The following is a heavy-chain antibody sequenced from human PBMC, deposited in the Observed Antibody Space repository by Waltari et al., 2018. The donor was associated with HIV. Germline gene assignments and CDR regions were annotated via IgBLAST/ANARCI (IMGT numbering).Heavy chain of an antibody. CDR2: SRHSGNT. CDR3: ASGRRRAHSHGIDY. V-gene: IGHV4-38-2*01. CDR1: GYSIESGYY. Sequence: QVQLQESCPGLVKPSETLSLTCSVSGYSIESGYYWGWIRQPPGKALAWIGSSRHSGNTDDNPTPKSGLTIPLATPRNRVTLKLSSVTAADTAVYYCASGRRRAHSHGIDYWSQGTLVTGSS. J-gene: IGHJ4*02. D-gene: IGHD1-26*01.